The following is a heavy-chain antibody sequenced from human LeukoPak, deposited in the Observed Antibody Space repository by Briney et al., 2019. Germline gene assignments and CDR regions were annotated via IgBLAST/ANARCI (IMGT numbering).Heavy chain of an antibody. J-gene: IGHJ4*02. CDR3: ARGFCTNGVCYKRGGPDDY. CDR2: IKQDGSEK. Sequence: GGSLRLSCAASGFTFSSSWMSWVRQAPGKGLEWVANIKQDGSEKYYVDSVKGRFTISRDNAKNSPYLQMNSLRAEDTAVYYCARGFCTNGVCYKRGGPDDYWGQGTLVTVSS. D-gene: IGHD2-8*01. V-gene: IGHV3-7*01. CDR1: GFTFSSSW.